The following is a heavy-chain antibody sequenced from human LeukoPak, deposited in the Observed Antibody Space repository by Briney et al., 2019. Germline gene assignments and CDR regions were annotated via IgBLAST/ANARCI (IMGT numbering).Heavy chain of an antibody. CDR2: ISGSGGST. V-gene: IGHV3-23*01. D-gene: IGHD3-9*01. CDR3: AKDSYYDILTGDYFVY. Sequence: GGSLRLSCAASGFTFSSYGMSWVRQAPGKGLEWVSAISGSGGSTYYADSVKGRFTISRDNSKNTLYLQMNSLRAEDTAVYYCAKDSYYDILTGDYFVYWGQGTLVTVSS. J-gene: IGHJ4*02. CDR1: GFTFSSYG.